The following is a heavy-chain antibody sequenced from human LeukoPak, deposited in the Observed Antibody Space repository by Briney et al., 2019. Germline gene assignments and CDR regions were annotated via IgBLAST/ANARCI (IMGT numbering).Heavy chain of an antibody. CDR1: GFTFSSYA. CDR3: AKGPSQLGYYYMDV. Sequence: GGSLRLSCAASGFTFSSYAMSWVRQAPGKGLEWVSAISGSGGSTYYADSVKGRFTISRDNSKNTLYLQMNSLRAEDTAVYYCAKGPSQLGYYYMDVWGKGTTVTVSS. V-gene: IGHV3-23*01. CDR2: ISGSGGST. J-gene: IGHJ6*03. D-gene: IGHD5-18*01.